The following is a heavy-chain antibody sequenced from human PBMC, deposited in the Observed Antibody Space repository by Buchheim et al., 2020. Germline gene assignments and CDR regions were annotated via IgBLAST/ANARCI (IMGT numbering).Heavy chain of an antibody. CDR2: IDWNDGT. CDR3: ARMIWWSHDC. V-gene: IGHV2-70*04. Sequence: QGALKESGPALVKPTQTLTLTCTFSGFSLSTSGVRVSWVRQPPGKALEWLARIDWNDGTFYSSSLKTRLTISKDTSKNQVFLTMTNMDPVDTATYYCARMIWWSHDCWGQGTL. D-gene: IGHD2-21*01. CDR1: GFSLSTSGVR. J-gene: IGHJ4*02.